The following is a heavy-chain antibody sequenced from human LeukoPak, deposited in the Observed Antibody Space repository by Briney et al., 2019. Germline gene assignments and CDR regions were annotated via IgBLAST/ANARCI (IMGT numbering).Heavy chain of an antibody. J-gene: IGHJ6*03. CDR1: GGTFSSYA. CDR3: ARGHPGGRHSVDYYYYYMDV. V-gene: IGHV1-69*05. Sequence: ASVKVSCKASGGTFSSYAISWVRQAPGQGLEWMGGIIPIFGTANHAQKFQGRVTITTDESTSTAYMELSSLRSEDTAVYYCARGHPGGRHSVDYYYYYMDVWGKGTTVTVSS. D-gene: IGHD3-16*01. CDR2: IIPIFGTA.